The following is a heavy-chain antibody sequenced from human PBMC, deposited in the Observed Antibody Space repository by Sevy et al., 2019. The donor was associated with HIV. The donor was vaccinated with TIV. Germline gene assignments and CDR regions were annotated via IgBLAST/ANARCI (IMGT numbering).Heavy chain of an antibody. V-gene: IGHV4-38-2*02. CDR2: IYHSGST. Sequence: SETLSLTCAVSGYSISSGDYWGWIRQPPGKGLEWIGSIYHSGSTYYNPSLKSRFTISVDTSKNQFSLKLSSVTAADTAVYYGARDSPYYDFWSGYSSYYFDYWGQGTLVTVSS. J-gene: IGHJ4*02. CDR3: ARDSPYYDFWSGYSSYYFDY. CDR1: GYSISSGDY. D-gene: IGHD3-3*01.